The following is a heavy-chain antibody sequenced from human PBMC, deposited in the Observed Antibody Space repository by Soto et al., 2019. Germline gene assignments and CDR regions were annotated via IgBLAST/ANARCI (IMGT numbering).Heavy chain of an antibody. CDR3: ARAQTPDDAFDI. CDR1: GFTVSSNY. V-gene: IGHV3-66*01. CDR2: IYSGGST. Sequence: EVQLVESGGGLVQPGGSLRLSCAASGFTVSSNYMSWVRQAPGKGLEWVSVIYSGGSTYYADSVKGRFTISRDNSKNTLYLQMNILRAEDTAVYYCARAQTPDDAFDIWGQGTMVTVSS. J-gene: IGHJ3*02.